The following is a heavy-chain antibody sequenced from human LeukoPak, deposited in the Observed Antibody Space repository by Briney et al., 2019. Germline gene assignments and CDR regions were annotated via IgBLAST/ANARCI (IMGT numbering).Heavy chain of an antibody. Sequence: SVKVSCKASGYTLTGYYMHWVRQAPGQGLESMGWINPNSGGTNNAQKFQGRVTMTGDTSISTAYMELSRLRSDDTAVYYCARDPIGDGYNFNWFDHWGQGTQVTVSS. CDR1: GYTLTGYY. V-gene: IGHV1-2*02. CDR3: ARDPIGDGYNFNWFDH. J-gene: IGHJ5*02. CDR2: INPNSGGT. D-gene: IGHD5-24*01.